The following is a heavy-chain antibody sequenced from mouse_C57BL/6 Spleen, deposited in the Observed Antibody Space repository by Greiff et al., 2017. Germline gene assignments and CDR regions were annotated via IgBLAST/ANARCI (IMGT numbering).Heavy chain of an antibody. CDR3: ARSRYYGSPWFAY. D-gene: IGHD1-1*01. Sequence: QVQLQQPGAELVKPGASVKLSCKASGYTFTSYWMHWVKQRPGQGLEWIGMIHPNSGSTNYNEKFNSKATLTVDKSSSTAYMQLSSLTSEDSSVYYCARSRYYGSPWFAYWGQGTLVTVSA. V-gene: IGHV1-64*01. J-gene: IGHJ3*01. CDR1: GYTFTSYW. CDR2: IHPNSGST.